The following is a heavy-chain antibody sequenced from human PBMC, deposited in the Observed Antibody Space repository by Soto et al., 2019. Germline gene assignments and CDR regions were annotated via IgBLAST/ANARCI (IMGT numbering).Heavy chain of an antibody. D-gene: IGHD3-10*01. V-gene: IGHV3-48*02. J-gene: IGHJ4*02. Sequence: EVQLVESGGGLVQPGESLRLSCAASGFTFSSYSMNWVRQAPGKGLEWVSYISSSSSTIYYADSVKGRFTISRDNAKNSLYLQMNSLRDEDTAVYYCAMMWFGEIDYWGQGTLVTVSS. CDR3: AMMWFGEIDY. CDR1: GFTFSSYS. CDR2: ISSSSSTI.